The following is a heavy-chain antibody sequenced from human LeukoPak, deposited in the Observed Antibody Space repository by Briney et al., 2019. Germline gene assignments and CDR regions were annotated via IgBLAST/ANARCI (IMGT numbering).Heavy chain of an antibody. CDR2: ISYDGSNK. J-gene: IGHJ4*02. CDR1: GFTFSSYG. D-gene: IGHD6-13*01. Sequence: GGSLRLSCAASGFTFSSYGMHWVRQAPGKGLEWVAVISYDGSNKYYADSVKGRFTISRDNSKDTLYLQMNSLRAEDTAVYYCAGESDSSSWYYQYWGQGTLVAVSS. V-gene: IGHV3-30*03. CDR3: AGESDSSSWYYQY.